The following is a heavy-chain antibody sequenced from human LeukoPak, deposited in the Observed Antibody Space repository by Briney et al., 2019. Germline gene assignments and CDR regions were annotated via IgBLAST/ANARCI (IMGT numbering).Heavy chain of an antibody. D-gene: IGHD4-17*01. CDR2: INHSGST. CDR3: ARGSPSTVRFFVPGRYYFDY. V-gene: IGHV4-34*01. J-gene: IGHJ4*02. CDR1: GGSFSGYY. Sequence: SETLSLTCAVYGGSFSGYYWSWIRQPPGKGLEWIGEINHSGSTNYNPSLKSRVTISVDTSKNQFSLKLSSVTAADTAVYYCARGSPSTVRFFVPGRYYFDYWGQGTLVTVSS.